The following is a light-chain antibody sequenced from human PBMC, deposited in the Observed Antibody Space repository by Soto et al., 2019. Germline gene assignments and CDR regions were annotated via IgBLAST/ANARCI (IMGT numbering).Light chain of an antibody. CDR1: HDIGNS. Sequence: DIQMTQSPPSLSASVGDRVTITCQASHDIGNSLNWYQDKPGQAPKLVIYDAYNLETGVPSTFSGNGYGTDFTFTISSLRPEDIATYYCQKSDHLHRFGPGTKVDIK. V-gene: IGKV1-33*01. CDR3: QKSDHLHR. J-gene: IGKJ3*01. CDR2: DAY.